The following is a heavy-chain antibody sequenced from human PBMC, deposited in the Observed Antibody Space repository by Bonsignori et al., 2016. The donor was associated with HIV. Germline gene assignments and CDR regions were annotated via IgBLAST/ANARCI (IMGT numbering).Heavy chain of an antibody. Sequence: GGSLRLSCAASGFTFSSHWMSWVRQAPGMGLEWVGSIRQDGTEEHYAESVKGRFTISRDNARNSLDLQMNSLTVEDTALYHCARDNSGGAIYDFWGQGTLVTVSS. CDR3: ARDNSGGAIYDF. V-gene: IGHV3-7*01. D-gene: IGHD3-10*01. CDR1: GFTFSSHW. CDR2: IRQDGTEE. J-gene: IGHJ4*02.